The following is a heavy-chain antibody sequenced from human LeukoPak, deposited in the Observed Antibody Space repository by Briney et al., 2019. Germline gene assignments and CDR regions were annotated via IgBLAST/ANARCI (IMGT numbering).Heavy chain of an antibody. CDR1: GFTVSSNY. J-gene: IGHJ4*02. D-gene: IGHD1-26*01. Sequence: TGGSLRLSCAASGFTVSSNYMSWVRQAPGKGLEWVSVIYSGGSTYYADSVKGRFTISRDNSKNTLYLQMNSLRAEDTAVHYCAKSRESTGGAFDYWGQGTLVTVSS. V-gene: IGHV3-53*01. CDR2: IYSGGST. CDR3: AKSRESTGGAFDY.